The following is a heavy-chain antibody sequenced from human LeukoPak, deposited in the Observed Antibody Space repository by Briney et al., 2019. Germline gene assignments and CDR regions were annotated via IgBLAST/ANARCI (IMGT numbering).Heavy chain of an antibody. V-gene: IGHV1-18*04. CDR2: TSYNCNT. Sequence: ASVKVSCKASGYTFSNYGISWVRQAPELGLEWMGCTSYNCNTNYAQKFQDRVTMTTDTYTTTAYMELRSLESDDTAVYYCARHSGSGWQALGYWGKGTLVTVPS. CDR1: GYTFSNYG. J-gene: IGHJ4*02. CDR3: ARHSGSGWQALGY. D-gene: IGHD6-19*01.